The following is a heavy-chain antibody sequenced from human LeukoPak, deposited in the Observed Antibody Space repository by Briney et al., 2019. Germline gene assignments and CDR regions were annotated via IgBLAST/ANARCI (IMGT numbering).Heavy chain of an antibody. J-gene: IGHJ4*02. CDR2: INHSGST. CDR3: ARPNTPTIFGVVISH. V-gene: IGHV4-34*01. CDR1: GGSFSGYY. D-gene: IGHD3-3*01. Sequence: SETLSLTCAVYGGSFSGYYWSWIRQPPGKGLEWIGGINHSGSTNYNPSLKSRVTISVDTSKNQFSLELSSVTAADTAVYYCARPNTPTIFGVVISHWGQGTLVTVSS.